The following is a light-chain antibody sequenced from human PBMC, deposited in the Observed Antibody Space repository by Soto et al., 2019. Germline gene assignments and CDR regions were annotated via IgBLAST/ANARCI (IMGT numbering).Light chain of an antibody. CDR3: QQAHSFPLT. CDR2: AAS. V-gene: IGKV1-12*01. Sequence: DIQMTQSPSSVSASVGDTVTITCRASQDISSWLAWFQQKPGRAPKLLLYAASSLQSGVLPRFSGSGSGADFTLTISSLQPEDFATYYCQQAHSFPLTFGGGTKVEIK. CDR1: QDISSW. J-gene: IGKJ4*01.